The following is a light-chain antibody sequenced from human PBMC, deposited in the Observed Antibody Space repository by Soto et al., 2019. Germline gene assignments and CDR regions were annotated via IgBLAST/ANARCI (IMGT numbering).Light chain of an antibody. V-gene: IGKV1-6*01. J-gene: IGKJ1*01. Sequence: AIQMTQSPSSLSASVGDRVTITCRASQHISNALNWYQHKPGKPPKLLITGASNLKRGVPPRFSGSGSGTDFTFAISSLQPEDTATYYCLQDINYTWTFGRGTKVDIK. CDR1: QHISNA. CDR2: GAS. CDR3: LQDINYTWT.